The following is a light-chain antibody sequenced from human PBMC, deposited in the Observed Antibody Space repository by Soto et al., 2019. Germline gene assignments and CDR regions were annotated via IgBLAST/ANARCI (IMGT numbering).Light chain of an antibody. CDR1: QSIGTN. J-gene: IGKJ2*01. CDR3: QQYAGWPRT. CDR2: GAS. Sequence: ETVMTQSPATLSVSPGYRVTLSCRASQSIGTNLLWLQQSPGQPPRLLISGASDRVAGVPDRFSGSGSGTDFTLTISGLQSEDCAVYYCQQYAGWPRTFGQGTKLEIK. V-gene: IGKV3-15*01.